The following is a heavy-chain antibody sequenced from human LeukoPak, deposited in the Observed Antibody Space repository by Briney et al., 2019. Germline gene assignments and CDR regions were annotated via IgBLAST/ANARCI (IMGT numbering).Heavy chain of an antibody. D-gene: IGHD7-27*01. CDR1: RGTFSNYA. CDR2: IIPIFGTA. J-gene: IGHJ4*02. CDR3: ATLGGTGDLSFDY. V-gene: IGHV1-69*05. Sequence: SVKVSFKASRGTFSNYAMSWVRQAPGQGLEWMGGIIPIFGTANYAQKFQGRLTITTDESTRTAYMELSSLRSEDTAVYYCATLGGTGDLSFDYWGQGTLVTVSS.